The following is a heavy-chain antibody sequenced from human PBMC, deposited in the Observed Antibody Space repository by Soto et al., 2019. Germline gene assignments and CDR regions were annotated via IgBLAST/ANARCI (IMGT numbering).Heavy chain of an antibody. J-gene: IGHJ6*02. CDR1: GFPFSSYS. D-gene: IGHD3-22*01. V-gene: IGHV3-23*01. Sequence: GGSLRLSCAASGFPFSSYSMSWVRQAPGKGLEWVSAISGSGGSTYYADSVKGRFTISRDNSKNTLYLQMNSLRAEDTAVYYCAKSLSIVVVITTESHYGMDVWGQGTTVTVSS. CDR3: AKSLSIVVVITTESHYGMDV. CDR2: ISGSGGST.